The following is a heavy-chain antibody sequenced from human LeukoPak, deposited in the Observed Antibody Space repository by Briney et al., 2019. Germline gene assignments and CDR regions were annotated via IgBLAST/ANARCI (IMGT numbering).Heavy chain of an antibody. J-gene: IGHJ4*02. CDR3: ASCSEPLQLWLDYFDY. CDR2: IYYSGST. V-gene: IGHV4-59*01. D-gene: IGHD5-18*01. Sequence: PSETLSLTCTVSGGSISSYYWSWIRQPPGKGLEWIGYIYYSGSTNYNPSLKSRVTISVDTSKNQFSLKLSSVTAADTAVYYCASCSEPLQLWLDYFDYWGQGTLVTVSS. CDR1: GGSISSYY.